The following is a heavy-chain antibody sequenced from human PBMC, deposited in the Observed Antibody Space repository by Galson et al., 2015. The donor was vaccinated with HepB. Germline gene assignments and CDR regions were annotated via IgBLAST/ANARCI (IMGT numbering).Heavy chain of an antibody. V-gene: IGHV4-59*01. D-gene: IGHD1-26*01. CDR3: ARGKRSSRAYYYGMDV. Sequence: TLSLTCTVSGGSISSYYWSWIRQPPGKGLEWIGYIYYSGSTNYNPSLKSRVTISVDTSKNQFSLKLSSVTAADTAVYYCARGKRSSRAYYYGMDVWGQGTTVTVSS. CDR2: IYYSGST. J-gene: IGHJ6*02. CDR1: GGSISSYY.